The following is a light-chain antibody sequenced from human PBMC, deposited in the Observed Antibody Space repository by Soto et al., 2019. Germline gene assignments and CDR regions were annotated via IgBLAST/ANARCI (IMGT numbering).Light chain of an antibody. CDR2: EVT. V-gene: IGLV2-8*01. J-gene: IGLJ1*01. Sequence: QSALTQPPSASGSPGQSVTISCTGTSGDIGGYDYVSWYQQHPGKAPKLMIYEVTKRPLGVPDRFSGSKSRNTASLTVSGLQAEDEADYYCSSYAGSNNPYVFGTGTKLTVL. CDR1: SGDIGGYDY. CDR3: SSYAGSNNPYV.